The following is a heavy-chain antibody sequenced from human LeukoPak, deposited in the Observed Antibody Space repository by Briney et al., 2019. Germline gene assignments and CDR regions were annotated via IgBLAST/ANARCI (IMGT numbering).Heavy chain of an antibody. J-gene: IGHJ4*02. D-gene: IGHD2-21*02. CDR3: ATGSSFCGGDCYAPFDY. CDR1: GYTLTELS. CDR2: FDPEDGET. V-gene: IGHV1-24*01. Sequence: GASVKVSCKVSGYTLTELSMHWVRQAPGKGLEWMGGFDPEDGETIYAQKFQGRVTMTEDTSTDTAYMELSSLRSEDTAVYYCATGSSFCGGDCYAPFDYWGQGTLVTVSS.